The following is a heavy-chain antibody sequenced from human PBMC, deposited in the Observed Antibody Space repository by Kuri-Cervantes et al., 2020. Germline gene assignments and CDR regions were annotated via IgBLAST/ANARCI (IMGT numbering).Heavy chain of an antibody. CDR2: IYYSGST. CDR1: GGSISSSSYY. CDR3: ARVVPAAMVFDY. D-gene: IGHD2-2*01. J-gene: IGHJ4*02. Sequence: SETLSLTCTVSGGSISSSSYYWSWIRQPPGKGLEWIGYIYYSGSTNYNPSLKSRVTISVDTSKNQFSLKLSSVTAADTAVYYCARVVPAAMVFDYWGQGTLVTVSS. V-gene: IGHV4-61*01.